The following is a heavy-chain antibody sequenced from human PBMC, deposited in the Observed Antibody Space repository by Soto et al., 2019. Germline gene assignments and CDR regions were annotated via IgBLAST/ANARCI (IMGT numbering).Heavy chain of an antibody. D-gene: IGHD3-22*01. CDR1: GASVSTYY. CDR3: ARSSSGTYDY. J-gene: IGHJ4*02. CDR2: IYYSGST. Sequence: QVQLQESGPGLVKPSETLSLTCTVSGASVSTYYWSWIRQPPGKGLEWIAYIYYSGSTYYNPSLKSRVTISLDTSKTQFSLKLSSVTAADTAVYYCARSSSGTYDYWGQGTLVTVSS. V-gene: IGHV4-59*02.